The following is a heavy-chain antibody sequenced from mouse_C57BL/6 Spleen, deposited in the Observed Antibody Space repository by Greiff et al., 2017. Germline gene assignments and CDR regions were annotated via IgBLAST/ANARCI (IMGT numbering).Heavy chain of an antibody. Sequence: VQLQQPGAELVKPGASVKMSCKASGYTFHSYWITWVKQRPGQGLEWIGDIYPGSGSTNYNEKFKSKATLTVDTSSSTAYMQPSSLTSEDSAVYYCARRYYDYGAWFSYWGQGTLVTVSA. CDR3: ARRYYDYGAWFSY. V-gene: IGHV1-55*01. D-gene: IGHD2-4*01. CDR2: IYPGSGST. J-gene: IGHJ3*01. CDR1: GYTFHSYW.